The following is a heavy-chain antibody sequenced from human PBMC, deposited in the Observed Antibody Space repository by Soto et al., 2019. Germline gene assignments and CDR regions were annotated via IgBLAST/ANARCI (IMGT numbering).Heavy chain of an antibody. V-gene: IGHV4-31*03. CDR3: ARSAQWDGFDP. Sequence: QVQLQESGPGLVRPSQTLSLTCTVSAGSISTINYYWSWIRQHPEKGLEWIGYISYSGSTFYHSSLKCRFTISLDTSKKLSSLTLTSVTAADTAVYYCARSAQWDGFDPWGQGTMVTVSS. CDR1: AGSISTINYY. CDR2: ISYSGST. D-gene: IGHD2-8*01. J-gene: IGHJ3*01.